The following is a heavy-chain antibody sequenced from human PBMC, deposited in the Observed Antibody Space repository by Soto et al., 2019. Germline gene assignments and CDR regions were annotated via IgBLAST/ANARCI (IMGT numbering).Heavy chain of an antibody. D-gene: IGHD2-21*01. CDR2: IVSGAGSFV. V-gene: IGHV3-48*02. Sequence: EVQLVESGGDLAQPGGSLRLSFAVSGFTFTSFGMIWVRQAPGKGLEWVSFIVSGAGSFVSYADSVKGRFTISRDNAKNSLYLQMNSLREDDTAVYYCVRDPDVILVFDYCSKGTLVTVSS. CDR3: VRDPDVILVFDY. CDR1: GFTFTSFG. J-gene: IGHJ4*02.